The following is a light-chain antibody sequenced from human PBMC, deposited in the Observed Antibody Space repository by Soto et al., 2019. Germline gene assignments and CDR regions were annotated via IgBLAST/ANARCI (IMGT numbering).Light chain of an antibody. CDR3: AAWDDSLSAWV. CDR1: SSNIGSNA. Sequence: QSVLTQPPSVSEAPRQRVTISGSGSSSNIGSNAVNWYQQLPGKAPKLLIYYGDLLPSGVSDRFSGSKSGTSASLAISGLQSEDEADYYCAAWDDSLSAWVFGGGTKLTVL. J-gene: IGLJ3*02. CDR2: YGD. V-gene: IGLV1-36*01.